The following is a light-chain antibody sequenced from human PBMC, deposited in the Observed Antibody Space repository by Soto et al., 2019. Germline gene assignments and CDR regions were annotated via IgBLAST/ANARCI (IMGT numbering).Light chain of an antibody. CDR2: RGS. J-gene: IGKJ2*01. CDR1: QSIGNW. CDR3: QQFNVYPYT. Sequence: DIQMTQSPSTLSASVGDTVTITCRASQSIGNWMAWYQQTPGKAPNLLIYRGSSLQGGVPSRFSGSGSGTEFTLTIVSLQPADFAVYYCQQFNVYPYTFGRGTKLEIK. V-gene: IGKV1-5*03.